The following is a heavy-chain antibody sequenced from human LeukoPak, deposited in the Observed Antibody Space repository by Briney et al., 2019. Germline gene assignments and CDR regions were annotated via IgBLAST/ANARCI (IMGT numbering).Heavy chain of an antibody. CDR2: ISSSGSTI. CDR1: GFTFSDYY. J-gene: IGHJ3*02. D-gene: IGHD3-22*01. CDR3: AKSPSITMIVEDDAFDI. V-gene: IGHV3-11*01. Sequence: PGGSLRLSCAASGFTFSDYYMSWIRQAPGKGLEWVSYISSSGSTIYYADSVKGRFTISRDNAKNSLYLQMNSLRAEDTALYYCAKSPSITMIVEDDAFDIWGQGTMVTVSS.